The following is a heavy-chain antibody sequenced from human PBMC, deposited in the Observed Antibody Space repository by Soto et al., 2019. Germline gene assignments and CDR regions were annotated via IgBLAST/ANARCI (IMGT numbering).Heavy chain of an antibody. CDR3: AKDVLGYCSSTSCYAGVDP. D-gene: IGHD2-2*01. CDR1: GFTFSSYG. V-gene: IGHV3-30*18. J-gene: IGHJ5*02. CDR2: ISYDGSNK. Sequence: QVQLVESGGGVVQPGGSLRLSCAASGFTFSSYGMHWVRQAPGKGLEWVAVISYDGSNKYYADSVKGRFTISRDNSKNTLYLQMNSLRAEDTAVYYCAKDVLGYCSSTSCYAGVDPWGQGTLVTVSS.